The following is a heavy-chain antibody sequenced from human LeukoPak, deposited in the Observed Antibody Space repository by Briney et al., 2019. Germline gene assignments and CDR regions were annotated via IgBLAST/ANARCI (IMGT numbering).Heavy chain of an antibody. CDR2: IRSKLYGETK. J-gene: IGHJ4*02. Sequence: PGGSLRLSSTASGFTFGDYAVTWFRQAPGKGLEWVGFIRSKLYGETKEYAASVKGRFNVSRDDSKSIGYLQMNSLKTEDTAVYYCVRDGQLPLFDYWGQGTLVTVSS. CDR1: GFTFGDYA. V-gene: IGHV3-49*03. D-gene: IGHD4-23*01. CDR3: VRDGQLPLFDY.